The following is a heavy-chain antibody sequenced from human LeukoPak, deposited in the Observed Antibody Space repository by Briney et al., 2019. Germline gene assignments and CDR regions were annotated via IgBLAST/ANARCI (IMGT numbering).Heavy chain of an antibody. CDR3: AKTDCSGGSCYGVLYAFDI. V-gene: IGHV3-23*01. D-gene: IGHD2-15*01. CDR1: GFSFSTYA. CDR2: ISGSGVST. J-gene: IGHJ3*02. Sequence: PGGSLRLSCAASGFSFSTYAMSWVRQAPGKGLEWVSAISGSGVSTYYADSVKGRFTISRDNSKNTLYLQMNSLRAEDTAVYYCAKTDCSGGSCYGVLYAFDIWGQGTMVTVSS.